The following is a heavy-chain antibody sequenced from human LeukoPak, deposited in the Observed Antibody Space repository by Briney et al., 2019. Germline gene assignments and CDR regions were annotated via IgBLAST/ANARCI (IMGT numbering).Heavy chain of an antibody. CDR1: GFSLSTGYF. D-gene: IGHD3-10*01. CDR2: IHYSTTT. CDR3: VREGFGEGLRLSYAFDI. Sequence: SETLSFTCSVSGFSLSTGYFWGWIRQPPGRGLEWIASIHYSTTTYYNPALESRVTISVRASKNRLSLKLDSVTAADTAVYYCVREGFGEGLRLSYAFDIWGQGTVVTVSS. J-gene: IGHJ3*02. V-gene: IGHV4-38-2*02.